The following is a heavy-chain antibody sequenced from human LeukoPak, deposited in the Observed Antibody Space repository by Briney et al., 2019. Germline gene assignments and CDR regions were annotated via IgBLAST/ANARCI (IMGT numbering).Heavy chain of an antibody. CDR3: TRGQGIAI. V-gene: IGHV4-34*01. D-gene: IGHD6-13*01. CDR2: ISDSGST. Sequence: SEALSLTCAVYGGSLSGYYWSWIRQPPGKGLEWIGEISDSGSTNYNTSLKSRVTISGDMSKNQFSLNLNSVTAADTAVYYCTRGQGIAIWGQGTMVTVSS. CDR1: GGSLSGYY. J-gene: IGHJ3*02.